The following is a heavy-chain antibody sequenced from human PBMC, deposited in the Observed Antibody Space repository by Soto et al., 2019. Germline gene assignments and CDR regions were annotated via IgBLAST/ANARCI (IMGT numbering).Heavy chain of an antibody. V-gene: IGHV4-59*01. CDR1: GGSISSFY. Sequence: SETRPLPCTVSGGSISSFYWSWIRQPPGKALEWIAYIQRTVSASYDPSLTSRVTMSLDTSKSQVCLTLNSVTAADTAVYYCARYYCIDNSCYKPNWLDPWGQGTLVTVSS. CDR3: ARYYCIDNSCYKPNWLDP. J-gene: IGHJ5*02. D-gene: IGHD2-15*01. CDR2: IQRTVSA.